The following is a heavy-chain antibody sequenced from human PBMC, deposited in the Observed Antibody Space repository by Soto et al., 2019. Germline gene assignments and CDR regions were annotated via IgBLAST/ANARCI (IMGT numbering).Heavy chain of an antibody. J-gene: IGHJ6*02. CDR1: GGTFSSYA. CDR3: ARAIGYCIRTSCSHCYYYGMDV. V-gene: IGHV1-69*12. CDR2: IIPIFGTA. Sequence: QVQLVQSGAEVKKPGSSVKVSCKASGGTFSSYAISWVRQAPGQGLEWMGGIIPIFGTANYAQKFQGRVPINAAESTSPAYMELSSLRSEDTAVYYCARAIGYCIRTSCSHCYYYGMDVWGQGTTVTVSS. D-gene: IGHD2-2*01.